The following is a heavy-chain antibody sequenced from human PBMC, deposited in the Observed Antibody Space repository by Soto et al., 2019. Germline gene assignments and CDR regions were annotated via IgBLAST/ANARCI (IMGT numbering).Heavy chain of an antibody. V-gene: IGHV2-26*01. J-gene: IGHJ4*02. CDR1: GFSLSNARMG. CDR2: IFSNDAK. D-gene: IGHD1-26*01. CDR3: ARHGRGVGARPLDY. Sequence: QVTLKESGPVLVKPTETLTLTCTVSGFSLSNARMGVSWIRQPPGKALEWLAHIFSNDAKAYSTSLKSRLTLSQHTSKSQVVLTMTNMDPVDTATYYWARHGRGVGARPLDYWGQGTLVTVSS.